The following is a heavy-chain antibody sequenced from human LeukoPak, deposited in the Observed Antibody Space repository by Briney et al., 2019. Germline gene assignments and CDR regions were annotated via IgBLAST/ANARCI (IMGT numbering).Heavy chain of an antibody. Sequence: PSETLSLACTVSGXSIITYYGSWIRQPPGKGLEWIGYMYYSGSTNYNPSLKSRVTISVDKSRNQFSLTLSSVTAADTAVYYCARHSRGYDSEFGYWGQGTLVTVSS. CDR1: GXSIITYY. CDR2: MYYSGST. CDR3: ARHSRGYDSEFGY. V-gene: IGHV4-59*08. J-gene: IGHJ4*02. D-gene: IGHD5-12*01.